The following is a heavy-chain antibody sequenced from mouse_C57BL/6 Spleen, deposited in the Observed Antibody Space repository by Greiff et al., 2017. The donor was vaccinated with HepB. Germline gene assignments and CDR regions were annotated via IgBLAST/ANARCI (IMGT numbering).Heavy chain of an antibody. J-gene: IGHJ4*01. CDR2: IDPNSGGT. CDR1: GYTFTSYW. D-gene: IGHD2-1*01. CDR3: AAARYGKVFYYAMDD. Sequence: QVQLQQPGAELVKPGASVKLSCKASGYTFTSYWMHWVKQRPGRGLEWIGRIDPNSGGTKYNEKFKSKATLTVDKASSTAYMELSSLTSEDSAVYYCAAARYGKVFYYAMDDWGKGTSVTVSS. V-gene: IGHV1-72*01.